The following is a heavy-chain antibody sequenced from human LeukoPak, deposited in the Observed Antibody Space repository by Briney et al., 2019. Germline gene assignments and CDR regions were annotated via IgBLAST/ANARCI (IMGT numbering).Heavy chain of an antibody. V-gene: IGHV4-34*01. J-gene: IGHJ4*02. CDR2: INHRGST. Sequence: SETLSLTCAVYGGSFSDYYWSWIRQSPGKGLEWIGEINHRGSTNYNPSLKSRVTISVDTSKNQLSLKLDSVTAADTAVYYRARSQRLRQLVRSPFDYWGQGTLVTVSS. CDR1: GGSFSDYY. CDR3: ARSQRLRQLVRSPFDY. D-gene: IGHD6-13*01.